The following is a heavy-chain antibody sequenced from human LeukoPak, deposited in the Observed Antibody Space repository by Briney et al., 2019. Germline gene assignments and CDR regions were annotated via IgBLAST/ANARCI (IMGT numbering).Heavy chain of an antibody. CDR3: ARAGRWLQFRPIDY. V-gene: IGHV4-34*01. D-gene: IGHD5-24*01. Sequence: SETLSLPCAVYGGSFSGYYWSWIRQPPGKGLEWIGEINHSGSTNYNPSLKSRVTISVDTSKNQFSLKLSSVTAADTAVYYCARAGRWLQFRPIDYWGQGTLVTVSS. CDR1: GGSFSGYY. CDR2: INHSGST. J-gene: IGHJ4*02.